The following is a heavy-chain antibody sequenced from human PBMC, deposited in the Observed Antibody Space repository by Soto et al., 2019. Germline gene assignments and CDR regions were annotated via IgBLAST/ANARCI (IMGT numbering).Heavy chain of an antibody. J-gene: IGHJ4*02. Sequence: GGSLRLSCAASGFTFSIYAMSWVRQAPGKGLEWVSVISGSGVSTYYADSVKGRFTISRDKSKNTLYLQMNSLRAEDTAVYFCAKDMEMTGSCTNGLCWTLDYWGPGTLVTVSS. V-gene: IGHV3-23*01. D-gene: IGHD2-8*01. CDR3: AKDMEMTGSCTNGLCWTLDY. CDR2: ISGSGVST. CDR1: GFTFSIYA.